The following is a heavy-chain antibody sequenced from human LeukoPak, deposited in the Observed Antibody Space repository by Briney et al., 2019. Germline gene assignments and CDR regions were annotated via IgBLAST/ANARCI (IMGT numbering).Heavy chain of an antibody. CDR3: ARGRSSGLKYYYYYYMDV. CDR2: IYYSGST. Sequence: NTSETLSLTCTVSGGSISSSSYYWGWIRQPPGKGLEWIGSIYYSGSTYYNPSLKSRVTISVDTSKNQFSLKLSSVTAADTAVYYCARGRSSGLKYYYYYYMDVWGKGTTVTISS. D-gene: IGHD6-19*01. CDR1: GGSISSSSYY. V-gene: IGHV4-39*07. J-gene: IGHJ6*03.